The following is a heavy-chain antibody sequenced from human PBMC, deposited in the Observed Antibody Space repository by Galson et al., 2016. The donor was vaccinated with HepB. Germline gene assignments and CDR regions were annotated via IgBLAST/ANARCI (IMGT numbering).Heavy chain of an antibody. CDR2: ISYTGST. D-gene: IGHD2-2*01. CDR3: AREVRYCSSATCGPRFDY. V-gene: IGHV4-61*01. J-gene: IGHJ4*02. Sequence: SETLSLTCTVSGGSVSSGSYYWSWIRQPPGKGLEWIGYISYTGSTNYKASLKSRVTISLDTSKNQFSLNLSSVTAADTAVYYCAREVRYCSSATCGPRFDYWGQGTLVTVSS. CDR1: GGSVSSGSYY.